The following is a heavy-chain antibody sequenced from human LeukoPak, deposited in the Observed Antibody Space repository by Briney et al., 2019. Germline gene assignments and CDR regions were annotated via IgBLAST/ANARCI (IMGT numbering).Heavy chain of an antibody. CDR2: IGSDNKP. D-gene: IGHD6-13*01. J-gene: IGHJ4*02. CDR3: ARISIAAAGDFDY. V-gene: IGHV3-69-1*01. Sequence: GGSLRLSCEASGFTFSAYAMTWVRQAPGKGLEWVSSIGSDNKPHYSESVKGRFAISRDNAKNSLYLQMNSLRAEDTAVYYCARISIAAAGDFDYWGQGTLVTVSS. CDR1: GFTFSAYA.